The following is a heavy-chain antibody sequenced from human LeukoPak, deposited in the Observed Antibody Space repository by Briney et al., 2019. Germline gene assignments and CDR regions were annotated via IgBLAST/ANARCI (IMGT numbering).Heavy chain of an antibody. CDR1: GYTFTSYG. V-gene: IGHV1-18*01. J-gene: IGHJ6*03. CDR2: ISAYNGNT. D-gene: IGHD3-3*01. Sequence: ASVNVSCKASGYTFTSYGISWVRQAPGQGLEWMGLISAYNGNTNYPRKLQGRVTMTTDTSTSTAYMELRSLRSDDTAVYYCARAFYDFWSGYYSYYYYYYMDVWGKGTTVTVSS. CDR3: ARAFYDFWSGYYSYYYYYYMDV.